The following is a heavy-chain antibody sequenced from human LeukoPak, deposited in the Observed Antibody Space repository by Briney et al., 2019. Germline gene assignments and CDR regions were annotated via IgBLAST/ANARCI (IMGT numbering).Heavy chain of an antibody. CDR1: GFTVSGTY. J-gene: IGHJ3*01. Sequence: GGSLRLSCAASGFTVSGTYLHWARQATRQGLEWVSCSCSDLTANSPDSVTGQIPITRDNSNTTISLEMNNLCAKDTAVYECARGTFDSGGYSHDVFDVWGRGTLVTVSS. CDR3: ARGTFDSGGYSHDVFDV. D-gene: IGHD3-22*01. CDR2: SCSDLTA. V-gene: IGHV3-53*01.